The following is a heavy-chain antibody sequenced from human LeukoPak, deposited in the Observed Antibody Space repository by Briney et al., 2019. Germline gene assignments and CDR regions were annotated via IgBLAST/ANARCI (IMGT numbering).Heavy chain of an antibody. V-gene: IGHV4-59*11. CDR3: AKSNGYGLVDI. J-gene: IGHJ3*02. CDR2: VYDIGST. CDR1: GGSIGSHY. D-gene: IGHD3-10*01. Sequence: PSETLSLTCTVSGGSIGSHYWTWIRQTPGKGLEWIGYVYDIGSTKYNPSLKSRVTISVDTSKNQFSLKLNSVTAADTAVYYCAKSNGYGLVDIWGQGTMVTVSS.